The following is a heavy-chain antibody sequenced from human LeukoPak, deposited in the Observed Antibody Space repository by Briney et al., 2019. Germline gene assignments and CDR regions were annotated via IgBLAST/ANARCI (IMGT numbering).Heavy chain of an antibody. Sequence: SETLSLTCAVSGGSFSVHYWSWIRQPPGKGLEWIGETNQSGSTTYNPSLKSRVTLSVDTSKNQFSLTLSSVTAADTAVYYCATSYIGGFGKPDYWGQGTLVTVSS. CDR1: GGSFSVHY. D-gene: IGHD3-16*01. CDR3: ATSYIGGFGKPDY. CDR2: TNQSGST. J-gene: IGHJ4*02. V-gene: IGHV4-34*01.